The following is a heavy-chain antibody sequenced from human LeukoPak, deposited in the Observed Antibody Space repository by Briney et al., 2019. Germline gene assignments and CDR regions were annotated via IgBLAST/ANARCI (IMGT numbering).Heavy chain of an antibody. J-gene: IGHJ3*02. Sequence: KPSETLSPTCTVSGGSITSYYWSWIRQPPGKGLEWIGYIYYSGSTNYNPSLKGRVTISADMSKNQFSLRLTSVTAADTAVYYCASAVTGTYGTFDIWGPGTMVTVFS. CDR3: ASAVTGTYGTFDI. CDR1: GGSITSYY. V-gene: IGHV4-59*08. CDR2: IYYSGST. D-gene: IGHD1/OR15-1a*01.